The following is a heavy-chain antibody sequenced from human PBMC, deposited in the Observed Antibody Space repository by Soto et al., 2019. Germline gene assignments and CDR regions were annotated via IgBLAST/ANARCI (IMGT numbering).Heavy chain of an antibody. Sequence: QLQLXESGPGLVKPSETLSLTCTVSGVSISSSSYYWGWMRQPPGEWLEWIGSIYYSGSTYYNPTLKSQVTISLDTSKTQFSQNLSSGTAADTAVYYCARRKSSGSGSYFYWFDPLCQGTLVTVSS. V-gene: IGHV4-39*01. CDR1: GVSISSSSYY. CDR2: IYYSGST. CDR3: ARRKSSGSGSYFYWFDP. J-gene: IGHJ5*02. D-gene: IGHD3-10*01.